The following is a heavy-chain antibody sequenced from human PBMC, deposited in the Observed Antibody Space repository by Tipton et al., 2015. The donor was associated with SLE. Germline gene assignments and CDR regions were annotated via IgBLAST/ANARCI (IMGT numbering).Heavy chain of an antibody. CDR1: GGSISNSYYH. V-gene: IGHV4-39*07. CDR3: ARLLVGASLTYYFDT. J-gene: IGHJ4*02. CDR2: IYSSGSP. D-gene: IGHD1-26*01. Sequence: TLSLTCTVSGGSISNSYYHWGWIRQPPGKGLEWIGNIYSSGSPYYNPSLKSRVTISVDPSKIHFSLDLTSVTAADTAVYHCARLLVGASLTYYFDTWGQGTPVTVSS.